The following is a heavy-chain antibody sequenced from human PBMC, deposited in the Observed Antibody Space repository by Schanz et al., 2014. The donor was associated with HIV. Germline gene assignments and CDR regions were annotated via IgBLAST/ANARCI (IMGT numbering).Heavy chain of an antibody. CDR3: ATLPTYYGMDV. V-gene: IGHV3-7*01. D-gene: IGHD2-21*02. CDR2: IKQDGSEK. Sequence: EVQLVESGGGLVQPGGSLRLSCAASGFTFSSYWMSWVRQAPGKGLEWVANIKQDGSEKYYVDSVKGRFTISRDNAKNSLYLQMSSLRAEDTAVYYCATLPTYYGMDVWGQGTTVTVSS. CDR1: GFTFSSYW. J-gene: IGHJ6*02.